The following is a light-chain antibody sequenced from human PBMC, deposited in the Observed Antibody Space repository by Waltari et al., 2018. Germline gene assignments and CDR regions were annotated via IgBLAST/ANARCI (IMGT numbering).Light chain of an antibody. CDR1: QDISTY. V-gene: IGKV1-17*01. J-gene: IGKJ4*01. CDR2: AAT. Sequence: DIQMTQSPSSLSASVGDTVTITCRASQDISTYLNWFQQQPGKAPKVLIYAATTLQSGVPSSVSGSGSGTEFTLTISSLQPEDFAAYFCLQHKSYPLTFGGGTKVEIK. CDR3: LQHKSYPLT.